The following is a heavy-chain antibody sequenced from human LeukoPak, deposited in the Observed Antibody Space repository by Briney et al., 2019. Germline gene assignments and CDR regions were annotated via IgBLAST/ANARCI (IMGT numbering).Heavy chain of an antibody. CDR1: GYTFTGYY. CDR2: INPNSGGT. Sequence: ASVKVSCKASGYTFTGYYIHWVRRAPGQGLEWMGWINPNSGGTNYAENFQGRVTMNRDTSISTAYMELSRLRSDDTAVYYCATYTALVTGSVFDLWGQGTLVTVSS. CDR3: ATYTALVTGSVFDL. J-gene: IGHJ4*02. V-gene: IGHV1-2*02. D-gene: IGHD5-18*01.